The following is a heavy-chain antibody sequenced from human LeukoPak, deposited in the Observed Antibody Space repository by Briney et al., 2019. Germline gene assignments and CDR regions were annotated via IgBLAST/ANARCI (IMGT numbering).Heavy chain of an antibody. V-gene: IGHV3-30*03. CDR3: ARSLGTTVTKAPGY. CDR1: GFTFSSHG. D-gene: IGHD4-11*01. CDR2: ISSDRSNE. Sequence: PGRSLRLSCTASGFTFSSHGMLWVRQAPGKGLEWVALISSDRSNEYYADSVKGRFTISRDNSKSTLYLQMNSLRAEDTALYYCARSLGTTVTKAPGYWGQGTLVTVSS. J-gene: IGHJ4*02.